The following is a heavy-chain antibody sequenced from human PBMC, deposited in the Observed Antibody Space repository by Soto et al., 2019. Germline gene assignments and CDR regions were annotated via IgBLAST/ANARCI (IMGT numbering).Heavy chain of an antibody. CDR1: GCTFSSYA. CDR3: ARDDILTGYYDDPSRNYYYYGMDA. Sequence: SVKVSCKASGCTFSSYAISWVRQAPGQGLEWVGGIIPIFGTANYAQKFQGRVTITADESTSTAYMELSSLRSEDTAVYYCARDDILTGYYDDPSRNYYYYGMDASGQGTTVTVSS. J-gene: IGHJ6*02. V-gene: IGHV1-69*13. D-gene: IGHD3-9*01. CDR2: IIPIFGTA.